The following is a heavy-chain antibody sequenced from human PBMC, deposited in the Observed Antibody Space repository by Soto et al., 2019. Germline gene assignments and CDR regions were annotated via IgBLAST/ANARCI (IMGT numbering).Heavy chain of an antibody. CDR3: ASSGWWYFDY. CDR1: GGSISSGDYY. V-gene: IGHV4-30-4*01. Sequence: SETLSLTCTGSGGSISSGDYYWSWIRQPPGKGLEWIGYIYYSGSTYYNPSLKSRVTISVDTSKNQFSLKLSSVTAADTAVYYCASSGWWYFDYWGQGTLVTVSS. J-gene: IGHJ4*02. D-gene: IGHD6-19*01. CDR2: IYYSGST.